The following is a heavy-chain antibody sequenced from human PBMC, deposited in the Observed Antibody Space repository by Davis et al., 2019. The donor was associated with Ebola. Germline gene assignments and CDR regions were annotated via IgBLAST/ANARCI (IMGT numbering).Heavy chain of an antibody. V-gene: IGHV5-51*01. J-gene: IGHJ5*02. CDR2: IYPGDSDT. CDR3: ARWDYGDYVRRGWFDP. CDR1: GYSFANYW. D-gene: IGHD4-17*01. Sequence: GESLKISCQASGYSFANYWIGWVRQMPGKGLEWMGIIYPGDSDTRYSPSFQGQVTISADKSISTAYLQWSSLKASDTAMYYCARWDYGDYVRRGWFDPWGQGTLVTVSS.